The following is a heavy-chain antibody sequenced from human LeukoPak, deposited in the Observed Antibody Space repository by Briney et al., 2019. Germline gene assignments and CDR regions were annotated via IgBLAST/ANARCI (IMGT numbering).Heavy chain of an antibody. CDR3: ARLNQSKDYLCGATNHHY. Sequence: GRSLTHVYPPAISTFITDPMDFARQAPGKGLEWVAVISYDDGTNKYYADSVKGRFTISRHNSKKTLYLQMNSLRAEAADVYYSARLNQSKDYLCGATNHHYWGQRTLVTVSS. D-gene: IGHD4/OR15-4a*01. J-gene: IGHJ4*02. V-gene: IGHV3-30-3*01. CDR1: ISTFITDP. CDR2: ISYDDGTNK.